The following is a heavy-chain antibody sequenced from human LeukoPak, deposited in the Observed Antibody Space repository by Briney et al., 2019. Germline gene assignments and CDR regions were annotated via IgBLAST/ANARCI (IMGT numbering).Heavy chain of an antibody. J-gene: IGHJ4*02. CDR3: SKDTVSLNFDY. CDR2: ISYDGSSK. CDR1: GFTFSGYG. V-gene: IGHV3-30*18. Sequence: GGSLRLSCAASGFTFSGYGMHWVRQAPGRGLEWLAIISYDGSSKNYADSVKGRFTISRDNSKNTVYLQMNGLRPEDTAVYYCSKDTVSLNFDYWGQGTLVTGSS. D-gene: IGHD4-17*01.